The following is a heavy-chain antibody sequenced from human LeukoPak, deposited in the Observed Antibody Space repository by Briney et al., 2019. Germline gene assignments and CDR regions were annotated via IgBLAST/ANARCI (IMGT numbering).Heavy chain of an antibody. CDR1: GGSISSGDYY. CDR2: IYYSGST. Sequence: SQTLSLTCTVSGGSISSGDYYWSWIRQPPGKGLEWIGYIYYSGSTYYNPSLKSRVTISVDTCKSQFSLKLSSVTAADTAVYYCARLERRRSFDYWGQGTLVTVSS. D-gene: IGHD1-1*01. J-gene: IGHJ4*02. CDR3: ARLERRRSFDY. V-gene: IGHV4-30-4*08.